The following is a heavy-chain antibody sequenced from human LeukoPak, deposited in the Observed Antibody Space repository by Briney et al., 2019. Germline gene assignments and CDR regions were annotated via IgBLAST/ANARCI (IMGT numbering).Heavy chain of an antibody. J-gene: IGHJ4*02. Sequence: GGSLRLSCAASGFTFSKYAMSWVRQAPGKGLEWVSAISGSDGNTFYADSVKGRFTISRDNSKNTLSLQMNSLRVEDTALYYCAKDSSVPYGITKWGRGTLVTVSS. CDR3: AKDSSVPYGITK. CDR1: GFTFSKYA. CDR2: ISGSDGNT. V-gene: IGHV3-23*01. D-gene: IGHD4-17*01.